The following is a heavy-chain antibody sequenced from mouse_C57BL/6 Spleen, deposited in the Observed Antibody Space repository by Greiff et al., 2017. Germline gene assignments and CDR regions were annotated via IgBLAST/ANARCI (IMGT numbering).Heavy chain of an antibody. CDR1: GFTFSSYA. Sequence: EVQVVESGGGLVKPGGSLKLSCAASGFTFSSYAMSWVRQTPEKRLEWVATISDGGSYTYYPDNVKGRFTISRDNAKNNLYLQMSHLKSEDTAMYYCARAYGNFDYWGQGTTLTVSS. CDR2: ISDGGSYT. J-gene: IGHJ2*01. D-gene: IGHD2-1*01. CDR3: ARAYGNFDY. V-gene: IGHV5-4*01.